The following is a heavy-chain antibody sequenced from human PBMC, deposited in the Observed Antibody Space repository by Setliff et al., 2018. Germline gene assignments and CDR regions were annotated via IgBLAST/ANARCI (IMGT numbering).Heavy chain of an antibody. V-gene: IGHV4-4*07. CDR2: IYANGGT. Sequence: SETLSLTCTVSGDSISSSFSNWIRQPAGKGLEWIGRIYANGGTNYNPSLKSRVTISVDTSKNQFSLTLSSVTAADTAVYYCARLPNYVWGSPVDYWGQGTLVTVSS. D-gene: IGHD3-16*01. CDR1: GDSISSSF. CDR3: ARLPNYVWGSPVDY. J-gene: IGHJ4*02.